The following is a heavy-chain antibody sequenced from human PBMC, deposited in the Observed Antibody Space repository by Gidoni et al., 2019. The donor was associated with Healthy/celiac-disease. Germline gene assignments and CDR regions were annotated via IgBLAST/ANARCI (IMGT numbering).Heavy chain of an antibody. D-gene: IGHD1-26*01. CDR3: AKGNPGRVSGSYHIGD. Sequence: QVQLVESGGGVVQPGRSLRLSCAASGFTFSSYGMHWVRQAPGKGLEWGAVISYDGSNKYYADSVKGRFTISRDNSKNTLYLQMNSLRAEDTAVYYCAKGNPGRVSGSYHIGDWGQGTLVTVSS. V-gene: IGHV3-30*18. CDR2: ISYDGSNK. J-gene: IGHJ4*02. CDR1: GFTFSSYG.